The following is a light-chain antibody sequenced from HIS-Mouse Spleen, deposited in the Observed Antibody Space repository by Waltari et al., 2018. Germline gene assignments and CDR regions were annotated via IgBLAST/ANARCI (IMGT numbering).Light chain of an antibody. Sequence: EIVLTQSPGTLSLSPVERATLSCRASQSVSSSDLAWYQHKPGQAPRLLIDGASRRATGIPDRFSGSGSGKDFTLTISRLEPEDFAVYYCQQYGSSPFTFGPGTKVDIK. V-gene: IGKV3-20*01. CDR2: GAS. CDR3: QQYGSSPFT. J-gene: IGKJ3*01. CDR1: QSVSSSD.